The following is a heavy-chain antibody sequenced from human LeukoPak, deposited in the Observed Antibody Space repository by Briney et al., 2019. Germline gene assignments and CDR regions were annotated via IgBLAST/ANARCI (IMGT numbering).Heavy chain of an antibody. V-gene: IGHV4-39*01. Sequence: SETLSLTCTVSGGSISSSCYYWGWIRQPPGKGLEWIGSIYYSGSTYYNPSLKSRVTISVDTSKNQFSLKLSSVTAADTAVYYCASCRSSGWADLFAFDIWGQGTMVTVSS. CDR2: IYYSGST. D-gene: IGHD6-19*01. CDR1: GGSISSSCYY. J-gene: IGHJ3*02. CDR3: ASCRSSGWADLFAFDI.